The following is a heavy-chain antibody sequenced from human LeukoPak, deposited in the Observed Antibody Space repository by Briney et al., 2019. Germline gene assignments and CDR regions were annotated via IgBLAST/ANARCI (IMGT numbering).Heavy chain of an antibody. V-gene: IGHV4-39*01. CDR3: GSGRLLWFGELLSGNWFDP. J-gene: IGHJ5*02. CDR1: GGSISSSSYY. Sequence: SETLSLTCTVSGGSISSSSYYWGWIRQPPGKGLEWVGSIYYSGSTYYNPPLKSPITISVDTSKNQFSLKLSSETAAGTAVYYCGSGRLLWFGELLSGNWFDPWGQGTLVTVSS. CDR2: IYYSGST. D-gene: IGHD3-10*01.